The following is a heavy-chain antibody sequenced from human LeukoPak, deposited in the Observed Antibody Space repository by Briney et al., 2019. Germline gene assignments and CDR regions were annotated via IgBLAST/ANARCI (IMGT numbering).Heavy chain of an antibody. CDR3: ARSRKGARIAFDI. Sequence: PSQTLSLTCTVSGGSISSGGYYWSWIRQHPGKGLEWIGYIYYSGSTYYNPSLKSRVTISVDTSKNQFSLKLSSVTAADTAVYYCARSRKGARIAFDIWGQGTMVTVSS. D-gene: IGHD5/OR15-5a*01. J-gene: IGHJ3*02. V-gene: IGHV4-31*03. CDR1: GGSISSGGYY. CDR2: IYYSGST.